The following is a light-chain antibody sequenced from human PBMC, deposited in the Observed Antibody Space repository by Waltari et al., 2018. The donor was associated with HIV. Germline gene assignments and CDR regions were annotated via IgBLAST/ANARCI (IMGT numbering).Light chain of an antibody. CDR1: QSVFGSLNEKKY. CDR3: QQYFTVPLT. V-gene: IGKV4-1*01. Sequence: DIVPTQSAVSLTVSLGARATINCRYRQSVFGSLNEKKYLVLYQPKPGKTPKLLVYWASTRQAGVPDRFSASGSGTDCTLTISSGQAEDVAVYYGQQYFTVPLTFGGGTKVQLK. CDR2: WAS. J-gene: IGKJ4*01.